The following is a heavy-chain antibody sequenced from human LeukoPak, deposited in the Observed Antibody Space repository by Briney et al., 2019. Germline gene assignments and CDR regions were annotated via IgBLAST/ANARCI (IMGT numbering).Heavy chain of an antibody. Sequence: GGSLRLSCAVSGFTFSNYAMSWVRQAPGKGLEWVSAISGSGGRTYYADSVKGRFTISRDNSKYTLYLQMTSLRAEDTAVYYCAKGATVAYYYYYMDVWGNGTTVTVSS. D-gene: IGHD4-23*01. CDR1: GFTFSNYA. CDR3: AKGATVAYYYYYMDV. CDR2: ISGSGGRT. V-gene: IGHV3-23*01. J-gene: IGHJ6*03.